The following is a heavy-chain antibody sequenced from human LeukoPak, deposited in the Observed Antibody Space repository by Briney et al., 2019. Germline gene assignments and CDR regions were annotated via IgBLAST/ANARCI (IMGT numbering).Heavy chain of an antibody. V-gene: IGHV1-69*05. J-gene: IGHJ6*03. CDR1: GGTFSSYA. CDR2: IIPIFGTA. Sequence: SVKVSCKASGGTFSSYAISWVRQAPGQGLEWMGGIIPIFGTANYAQKFQGRVTITTDESTSTAYMELSSLRSEDTAVYYCAREGQDGVYYYYMDVWGKGTTVTVSS. CDR3: AREGQDGVYYYYMDV.